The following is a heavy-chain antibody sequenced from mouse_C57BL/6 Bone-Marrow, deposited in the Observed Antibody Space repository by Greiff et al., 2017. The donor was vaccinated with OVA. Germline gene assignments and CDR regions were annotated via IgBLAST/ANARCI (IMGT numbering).Heavy chain of an antibody. V-gene: IGHV5-4*03. D-gene: IGHD1-1*01. CDR2: ISDGGSYT. CDR3: ARSITTAVDY. CDR1: GFTFSSYA. Sequence: DVMLVESGGGLVKPGGSLKLSCAASGFTFSSYAMSWVRQTPEKRLEWVATISDGGSYTYYPDNVKGRVTISRDNAKNNLYLQMSHLKSEDTAMYYCARSITTAVDYWGQGTTLTVSS. J-gene: IGHJ2*01.